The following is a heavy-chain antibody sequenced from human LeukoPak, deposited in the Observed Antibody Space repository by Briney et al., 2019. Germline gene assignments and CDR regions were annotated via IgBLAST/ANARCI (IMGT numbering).Heavy chain of an antibody. V-gene: IGHV3-23*01. D-gene: IGHD4-17*01. J-gene: IGHJ5*02. CDR1: GFTFSRFA. CDR2: ITWRHGPT. Sequence: GGSLRPSCAPSGFTFSRFAMTWDRQAPGKGLEWVSSITWRHGPTYNTDSVKGQFTISRDNSQNTLYLQMNSLRAEDTAVYYCTKDPSGDYVGAFDPWGQETGVTVS. CDR3: TKDPSGDYVGAFDP.